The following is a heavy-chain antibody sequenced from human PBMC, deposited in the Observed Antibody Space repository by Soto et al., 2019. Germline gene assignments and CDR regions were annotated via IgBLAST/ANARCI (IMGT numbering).Heavy chain of an antibody. CDR1: GGTFSSYA. CDR2: IIPILGIA. Sequence: ASVKVSCKASGGTFSSYAISWVRQAPGQGLEWMGGIIPILGIANYAQKFQGRVTITADKSTSTAYMELSSLRSEDTAVYYCARSSSSSSGLGGPDYWGQGTLVTVSS. CDR3: ARSSSSSSGLGGPDY. D-gene: IGHD6-6*01. V-gene: IGHV1-69*10. J-gene: IGHJ4*02.